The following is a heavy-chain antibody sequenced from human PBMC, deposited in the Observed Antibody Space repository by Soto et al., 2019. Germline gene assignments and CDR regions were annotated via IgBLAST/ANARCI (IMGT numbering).Heavy chain of an antibody. CDR3: ARNIVARPYYFDY. Sequence: SETLSLTCAVSGGSISSGGYSWSWIRQPPGKGLEWIGYIYHSGSTYYNPSLKSRVTISVDRSKNQFSLKLSSVTAADTAVYYCARNIVARPYYFDYWGQGALVTVSS. J-gene: IGHJ4*02. V-gene: IGHV4-30-2*01. D-gene: IGHD2-15*01. CDR1: GGSISSGGYS. CDR2: IYHSGST.